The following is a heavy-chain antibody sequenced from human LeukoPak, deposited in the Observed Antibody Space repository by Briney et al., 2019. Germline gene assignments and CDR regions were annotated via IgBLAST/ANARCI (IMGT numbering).Heavy chain of an antibody. J-gene: IGHJ4*02. CDR2: INSDGSST. V-gene: IGHV3-74*01. CDR3: ARAQWLDSFDY. CDR1: GFTLSSYW. Sequence: GGSLRLSCAASGFTLSSYWMHWVRQAPGKGLVWVSRINSDGSSTSYADSVKGRFTISRDNAKNTLYLQMNSLRDEDTAVYYCARAQWLDSFDYWGQGTLVTVSS. D-gene: IGHD6-19*01.